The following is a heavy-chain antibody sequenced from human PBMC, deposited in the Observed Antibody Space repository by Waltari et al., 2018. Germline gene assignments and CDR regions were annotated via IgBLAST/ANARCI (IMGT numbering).Heavy chain of an antibody. CDR3: ARAIGDYAMFDY. V-gene: IGHV1-3*01. D-gene: IGHD4-17*01. CDR1: GYTFTSYA. J-gene: IGHJ4*02. Sequence: QVQLVQSGAEVKKPGASVKVSCKASGYTFTSYAMHWVPQAPGQRLEWMGWINECNGNTKYSQKFQGRVTITRDTSARTAYMELSSLRSEDTAVYYCARAIGDYAMFDYWGQGTLVTVSS. CDR2: INECNGNT.